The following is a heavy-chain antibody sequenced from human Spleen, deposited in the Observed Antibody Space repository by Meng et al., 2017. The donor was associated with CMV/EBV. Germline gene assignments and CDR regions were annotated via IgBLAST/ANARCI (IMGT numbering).Heavy chain of an antibody. CDR3: ARDYSHHCSSTSCLGMDV. Sequence: GGSLRLSCAASGFTFSSYSMNWVRQAPGKGLEWVSSISSSSSYIYYADSVKGRFTISRDNAKNSLYLQMNSLRAEDTAVYYCARDYSHHCSSTSCLGMDVWGQGTTVTVSS. CDR1: GFTFSSYS. J-gene: IGHJ6*02. CDR2: ISSSSSYI. V-gene: IGHV3-21*01. D-gene: IGHD2-2*01.